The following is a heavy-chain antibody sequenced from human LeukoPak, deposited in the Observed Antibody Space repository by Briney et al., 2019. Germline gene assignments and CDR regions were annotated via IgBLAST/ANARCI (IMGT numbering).Heavy chain of an antibody. Sequence: GSLRLPWAASGFPFSSYGMPWVRQAPGKGLEWVAVISYDGSNKYYADSVKGRFTISRDNSKNTLYLQMNSLRAEDTAVYYCAKLSGHNYYFDYWGQGTLVTVSS. J-gene: IGHJ4*02. V-gene: IGHV3-30*18. CDR1: GFPFSSYG. D-gene: IGHD2-15*01. CDR3: AKLSGHNYYFDY. CDR2: ISYDGSNK.